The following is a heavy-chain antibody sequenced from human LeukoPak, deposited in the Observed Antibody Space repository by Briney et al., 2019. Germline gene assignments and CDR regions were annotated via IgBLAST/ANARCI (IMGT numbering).Heavy chain of an antibody. J-gene: IGHJ3*02. CDR3: ARRQSGSTFDI. V-gene: IGHV4-39*01. D-gene: IGHD3-10*01. CDR1: GGSISSSSSY. CDR2: ISYSGST. Sequence: PSEPQSLTCTVSGGSISSSSSYWGWIRQPPGKGLEWIGSISYSGSTYYSPSLKSRVTISVDTSKNQFPLKLSSVTAADTAVYYCARRQSGSTFDIWGQGTMVTVYS.